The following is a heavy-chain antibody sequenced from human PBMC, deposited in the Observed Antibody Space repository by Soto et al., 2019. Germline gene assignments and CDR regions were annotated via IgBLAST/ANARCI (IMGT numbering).Heavy chain of an antibody. CDR3: ARGYLPWYYDSSAWFDP. CDR1: GYTFTSYY. CDR2: INPSGGST. D-gene: IGHD3-22*01. V-gene: IGHV1-46*01. Sequence: ASVKVSCKASGYTFTSYYMHWVRQAPGQGLEWMGIINPSGGSTSYAQKFQGRVTMTRDTSTSTVYMELSSLRSEDTAVYYCARGYLPWYYDSSAWFDPWGQGTLVTFSS. J-gene: IGHJ5*02.